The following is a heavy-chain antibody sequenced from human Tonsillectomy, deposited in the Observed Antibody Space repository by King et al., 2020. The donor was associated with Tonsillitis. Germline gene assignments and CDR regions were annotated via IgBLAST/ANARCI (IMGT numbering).Heavy chain of an antibody. V-gene: IGHV3-48*02. J-gene: IGHJ6*02. CDR3: ARDPPNIVVVPGDMDV. CDR2: ISSSSSTI. Sequence: QLVQSGGGLVQPGGSLRLSCAASGFTFSSYSMNWVRQAPGKGLEWVSYISSSSSTIYYADSVKGRFTISRDNAKNSLYLQMNSLRDEDTAVYYCARDPPNIVVVPGDMDVWGQGTTVTVSS. D-gene: IGHD2-2*01. CDR1: GFTFSSYS.